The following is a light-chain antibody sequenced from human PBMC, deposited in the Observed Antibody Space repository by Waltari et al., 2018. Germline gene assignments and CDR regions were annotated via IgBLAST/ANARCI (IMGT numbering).Light chain of an antibody. CDR3: MQARQPPYT. Sequence: DIVMTQSPLSLPVTPGEPASISCRSSQSLLHGDGRNFLDWYLQKPGQSPQVLIYMGSNRASGVPDRFSGSGSGTYFTLKISRVEAEDVGVYYCMQARQPPYTFGGGTKVEIK. CDR1: QSLLHGDGRNF. V-gene: IGKV2-28*01. J-gene: IGKJ4*01. CDR2: MGS.